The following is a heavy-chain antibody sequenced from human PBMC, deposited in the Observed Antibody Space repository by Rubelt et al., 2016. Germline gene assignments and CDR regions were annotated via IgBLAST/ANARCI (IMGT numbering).Heavy chain of an antibody. CDR1: SYG. J-gene: IGHJ6*02. D-gene: IGHD1-26*01. Sequence: SYGMHWVRQAPGKGLEWVALISFAGSNKKNADTVKGRFTISRDNSQNTLYLQMSSLRAEDTAVYYCAKDQGSPTLLYGMDVWGQGTTVTVSS. V-gene: IGHV3-30*18. CDR3: AKDQGSPTLLYGMDV. CDR2: ISFAGSNK.